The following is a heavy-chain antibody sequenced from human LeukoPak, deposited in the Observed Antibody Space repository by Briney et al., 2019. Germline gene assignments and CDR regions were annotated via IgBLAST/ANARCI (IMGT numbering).Heavy chain of an antibody. CDR3: ARGPQYCTNGVCPFDY. D-gene: IGHD2-8*01. J-gene: IGHJ4*02. V-gene: IGHV4-34*01. CDR1: GGSFSGYY. Sequence: SSETLSLTCAVYGGSFSGYYLSWMRQPPGKGLEWLGEINHSGSTNYNPSLKSRVTISVDTSKNQFSLKLSSVTAADTAVYYCARGPQYCTNGVCPFDYWGQGTLVTVSS. CDR2: INHSGST.